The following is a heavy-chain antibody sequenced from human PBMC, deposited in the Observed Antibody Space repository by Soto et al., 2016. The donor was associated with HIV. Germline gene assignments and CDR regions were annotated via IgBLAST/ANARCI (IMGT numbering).Heavy chain of an antibody. V-gene: IGHV1-18*01. CDR1: GYTFNTYG. Sequence: QVQLVQSGADVKKPGASVKVSCKASGYTFNTYGINWVRQAPGQGLEWLGWMSVYNGNTDYAQKVQGRVTMTSDKSTNTAYMELRSLISDDTAVYYCARGREDTAVLDYVGPGNPYHRLL. D-gene: IGHD5-18*01. J-gene: IGHJ4*02. CDR2: MSVYNGNT. CDR3: ARGREDTAVLDY.